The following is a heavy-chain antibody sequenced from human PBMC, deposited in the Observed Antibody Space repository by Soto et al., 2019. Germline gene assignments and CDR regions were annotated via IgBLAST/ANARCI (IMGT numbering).Heavy chain of an antibody. Sequence: GGSLRLSCAASGFTFSSYSMNWVRQAPGKGLEWVSSISSSSSYIYYADSVKGRFTISRDNAKNSLYLQMNSLRAEDTAVYYCARDFYDSSGYYFDWFDPWGQGTLVTVSS. CDR1: GFTFSSYS. D-gene: IGHD3-22*01. J-gene: IGHJ5*02. CDR3: ARDFYDSSGYYFDWFDP. CDR2: ISSSSSYI. V-gene: IGHV3-21*01.